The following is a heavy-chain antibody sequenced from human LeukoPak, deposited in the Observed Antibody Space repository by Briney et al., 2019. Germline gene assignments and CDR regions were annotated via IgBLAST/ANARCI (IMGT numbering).Heavy chain of an antibody. CDR3: SKDRAGYSGARGFDY. CDR2: ISSSSYI. CDR1: GFTFSSYS. J-gene: IGHJ4*02. Sequence: GGSLRLSCAASGFTFSSYSMNWVRQAPEKGLEWVSSISSSSYIYYADSVKGRFTISRDNAKNSLYLQMNSLRAEDTAVYYCSKDRAGYSGARGFDYWGQGTLVTVSS. D-gene: IGHD5-12*01. V-gene: IGHV3-21*04.